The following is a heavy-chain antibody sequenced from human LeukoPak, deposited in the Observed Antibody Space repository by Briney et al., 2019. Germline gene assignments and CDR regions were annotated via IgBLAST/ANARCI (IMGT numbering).Heavy chain of an antibody. Sequence: PSETLSLTCTVSGGSISSSSYYWGWIRQPPGKGLQWIASIYYSEITYYNPSLKSRVTISVDMSKNQFSLNLSSVTAADTAVYYCARYLRGSHFDYWGQGTLVTVSS. D-gene: IGHD1-26*01. CDR3: ARYLRGSHFDY. J-gene: IGHJ4*02. CDR2: IYYSEIT. CDR1: GGSISSSSYY. V-gene: IGHV4-39*01.